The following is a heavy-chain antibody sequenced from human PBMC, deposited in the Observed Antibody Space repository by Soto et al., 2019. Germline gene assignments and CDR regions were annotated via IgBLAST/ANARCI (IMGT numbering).Heavy chain of an antibody. CDR2: INHSGST. D-gene: IGHD2-2*01. Sequence: SETLSLTCAVYGVSFSGYYWSWIRQPPGKGLEWIGEINHSGSTNYNPSLKSRVTISVDTSKNQFSLKLSSVTAADTAVYYCARGDCSSTSCYVNDYYYGMDVWGQGTTVTVSS. J-gene: IGHJ6*02. CDR3: ARGDCSSTSCYVNDYYYGMDV. V-gene: IGHV4-34*01. CDR1: GVSFSGYY.